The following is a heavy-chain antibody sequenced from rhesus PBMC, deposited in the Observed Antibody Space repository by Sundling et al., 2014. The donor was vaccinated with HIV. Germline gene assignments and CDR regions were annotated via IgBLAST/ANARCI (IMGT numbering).Heavy chain of an antibody. V-gene: IGHV1-138*01. D-gene: IGHD3-28*01. CDR2: ISPKTGAT. CDR3: ARNGYYTRYLDP. J-gene: IGHJ2*01. Sequence: QVQLVQSGAEVKKPGSSVMLSCKASGYTFTDYYIHWVRQAPGQGLEWMGEISPKTGATNYAQKFQGRVTMTRDTSTRTAYMELSGLRSEDTAVYYCARNGYYTRYLDPWGPGTPITISS. CDR1: GYTFTDYY.